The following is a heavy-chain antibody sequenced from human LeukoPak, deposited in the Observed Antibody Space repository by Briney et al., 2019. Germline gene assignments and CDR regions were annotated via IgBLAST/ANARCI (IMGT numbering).Heavy chain of an antibody. J-gene: IGHJ5*02. V-gene: IGHV3-30*02. Sequence: PGGSLRLSCAASGFIYSNFGMHSVRQTPAKGLEWVAFIRNDGSMKYYADSMKGRFTISRDNSKNTLYLQMNNLRTEDMAVYYCAKSDIIVVSDAKGNWFDPWGQGSLVTVSS. CDR1: GFIYSNFG. CDR3: AKSDIIVVSDAKGNWFDP. D-gene: IGHD2-2*01. CDR2: IRNDGSMK.